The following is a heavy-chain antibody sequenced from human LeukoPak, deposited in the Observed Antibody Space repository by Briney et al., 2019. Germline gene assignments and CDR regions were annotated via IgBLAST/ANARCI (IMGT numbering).Heavy chain of an antibody. CDR3: APNSSGWYRYGY. CDR2: ISYDGSNK. J-gene: IGHJ4*02. Sequence: GGSLRLSCAASGFTFSSYAMHWVRQAPGKGLEWVAVISYDGSNKYYADSVKGRFTISRDNSKNTLYLQMNSLRAEDTAVYYCAPNSSGWYRYGYWGQGTLVTVSS. CDR1: GFTFSSYA. D-gene: IGHD6-19*01. V-gene: IGHV3-30*07.